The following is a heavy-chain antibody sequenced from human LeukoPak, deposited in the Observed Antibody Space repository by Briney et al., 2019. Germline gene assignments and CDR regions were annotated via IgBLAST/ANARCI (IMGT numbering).Heavy chain of an antibody. V-gene: IGHV3-48*01. CDR1: GFTFSSYS. CDR2: ISSSSSTI. Sequence: PGGSLRLSCAASGFTFSSYSMNWVRQAPGKGLEWVSYISSSSSTIYYADSVKGRFTISRDNAKNSLYLQMNILRAEDTAVYYCARDAPYYYGSGSYYSWGQGTLVTVSS. CDR3: ARDAPYYYGSGSYYS. J-gene: IGHJ4*02. D-gene: IGHD3-10*01.